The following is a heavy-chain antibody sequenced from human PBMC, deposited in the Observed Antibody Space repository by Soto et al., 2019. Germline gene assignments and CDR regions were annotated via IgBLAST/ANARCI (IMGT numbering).Heavy chain of an antibody. CDR2: IYYSGST. CDR1: GGSISSYY. Sequence: ASETLSLTCTVSGGSISSYYWSWIRQPPGKGLGWIGYIYYSGSTNYNPSLKSRVTISVDTSKNQFSLKLSSVTAADTAVYYCARERLSSSWYSMGGWFDPWGQGTLVTVSS. D-gene: IGHD6-13*01. CDR3: ARERLSSSWYSMGGWFDP. V-gene: IGHV4-59*01. J-gene: IGHJ5*02.